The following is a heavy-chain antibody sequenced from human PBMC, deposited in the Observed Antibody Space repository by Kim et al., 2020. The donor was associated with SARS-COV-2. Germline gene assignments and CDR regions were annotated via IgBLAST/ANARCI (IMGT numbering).Heavy chain of an antibody. CDR1: GGYIGSYY. V-gene: IGHV4-59*08. CDR3: ARSGYTGYDPRVNFDF. Sequence: SETLSLTCTVSGGYIGSYYWSWIRQPPGKGLEWIGYIYNSETANYNPSLKSRVTISVDTTKNQFSLNVTSATAADTAVYYCARSGYTGYDPRVNFDFWGQGTLVTVSS. J-gene: IGHJ4*02. D-gene: IGHD5-12*01. CDR2: IYNSETA.